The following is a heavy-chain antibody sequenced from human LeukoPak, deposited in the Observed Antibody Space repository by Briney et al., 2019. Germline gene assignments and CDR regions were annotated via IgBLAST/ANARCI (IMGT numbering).Heavy chain of an antibody. CDR2: ISGSGGST. Sequence: GGSLRLSCAASGFTFSSYVMSWVLQPPGKGLEWVSAISGSGGSTHYADSVKGRFTISRDNSKNTLYLQMNSLRAEDTAVYYCAKDPLLRYFDWLLLFDYWGQGTLVTVSS. CDR1: GFTFSSYV. D-gene: IGHD3-9*01. J-gene: IGHJ4*02. V-gene: IGHV3-23*01. CDR3: AKDPLLRYFDWLLLFDY.